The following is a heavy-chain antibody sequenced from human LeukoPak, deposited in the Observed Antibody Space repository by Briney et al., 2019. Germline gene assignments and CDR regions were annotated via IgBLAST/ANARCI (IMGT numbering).Heavy chain of an antibody. CDR1: GYSFTTYW. J-gene: IGHJ4*02. CDR2: IFPADSDT. Sequence: GESLQISCKGSGYSFTTYWVGWVRQMPGKGLEWMGVIFPADSDTRYSPSFQGQVTISADKSINTAHLHWSSLKASDTAIYYCARGLRPNHYWGQGTLVIVSS. D-gene: IGHD4-17*01. V-gene: IGHV5-51*01. CDR3: ARGLRPNHY.